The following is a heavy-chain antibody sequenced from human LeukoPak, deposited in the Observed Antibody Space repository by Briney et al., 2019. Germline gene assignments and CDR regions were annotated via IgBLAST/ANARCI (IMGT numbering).Heavy chain of an antibody. V-gene: IGHV1-69*04. J-gene: IGHJ6*02. D-gene: IGHD2/OR15-2a*01. CDR2: IIPILGIA. Sequence: SVKVSCKASGGTFSSYAISWVRQAPGQGLEWMGRIIPILGIANYAQKFQGRVTLTADKSTSTAYMELSSLRSEDTAVYYCARYLDYGMDVWGQGTTVTVSS. CDR1: GGTFSSYA. CDR3: ARYLDYGMDV.